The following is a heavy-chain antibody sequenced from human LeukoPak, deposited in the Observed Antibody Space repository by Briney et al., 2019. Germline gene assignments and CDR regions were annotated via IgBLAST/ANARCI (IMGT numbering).Heavy chain of an antibody. V-gene: IGHV3-23*01. D-gene: IGHD3-10*01. Sequence: LGGSLRLSCAASGFTFSRYSMTWDRQTQGKGLEWVSTISPSGETTWYPDSVKGRFAISRDNSKNTLYLQMNSLRAEDTAPYYCAKDLYYGSGTYYGMDVWGQGATLADSS. CDR2: ISPSGETT. J-gene: IGHJ6*02. CDR1: GFTFSRYS. CDR3: AKDLYYGSGTYYGMDV.